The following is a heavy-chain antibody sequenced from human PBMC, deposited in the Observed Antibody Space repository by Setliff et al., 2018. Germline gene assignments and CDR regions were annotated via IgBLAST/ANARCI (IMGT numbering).Heavy chain of an antibody. CDR2: MRYDGSNK. D-gene: IGHD3-16*01. CDR1: GFTFSSYS. J-gene: IGHJ4*02. CDR3: VKDERHVITSMITTYYFDY. Sequence: PGGSLRLSCAASGFTFSSYSMNWVRQAPGKGLEWVAFMRYDGSNKYYADSVKGRFTISRDNSKNTLYLQMNSLREEDTAVYHCVKDERHVITSMITTYYFDYWGQGTVVTVSS. V-gene: IGHV3-30*02.